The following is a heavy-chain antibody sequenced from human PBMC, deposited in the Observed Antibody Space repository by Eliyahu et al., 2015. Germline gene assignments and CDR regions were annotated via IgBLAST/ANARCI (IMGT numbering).Heavy chain of an antibody. CDR3: VRNGEKTEVGFDY. J-gene: IGHJ4*02. D-gene: IGHD2-21*02. CDR1: GXPFSTFA. Sequence: EVQLVESGGGLIQPGGSXRXSXAXSGXPFSTFAMNWVRQTPGKGLDWVAYISSSGTMTYYADSVKGRFTISRDNAKNSLYLQMNSLRAEDTAIYFCVRNGEKTEVGFDYWGQGTLVTVAS. V-gene: IGHV3-48*03. CDR2: ISSSGTMT.